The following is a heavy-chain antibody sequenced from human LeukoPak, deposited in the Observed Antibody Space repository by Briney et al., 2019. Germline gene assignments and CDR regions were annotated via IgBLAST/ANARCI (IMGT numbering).Heavy chain of an antibody. Sequence: GGSLRLSCAASGFPFSSSAMSWVRHTPGNGLEWVSSITGNGVTTYYADSVKGRFTISRDNSKYILFLQMNSLGAEDSASYFCAKERRRVDTSMIRSYYFDSWGQGTPVTVSS. D-gene: IGHD3-16*01. CDR2: ITGNGVTT. CDR3: AKERRRVDTSMIRSYYFDS. CDR1: GFPFSSSA. V-gene: IGHV3-23*01. J-gene: IGHJ4*02.